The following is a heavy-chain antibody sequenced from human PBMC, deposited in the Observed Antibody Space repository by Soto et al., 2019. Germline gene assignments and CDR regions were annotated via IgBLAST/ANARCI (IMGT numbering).Heavy chain of an antibody. V-gene: IGHV1-2*02. D-gene: IGHD6-19*01. CDR1: GYTFTDYY. Sequence: ASVKVSCKASGYTFTDYYMHWVRQAPGQGLEWMGWINPNSGGTNCAQKFQGRVTMTRDTSISTAYMELNRLRSDDTAVYYCARDQSPSSGWPGMDVWGQGTTVTV. J-gene: IGHJ6*02. CDR3: ARDQSPSSGWPGMDV. CDR2: INPNSGGT.